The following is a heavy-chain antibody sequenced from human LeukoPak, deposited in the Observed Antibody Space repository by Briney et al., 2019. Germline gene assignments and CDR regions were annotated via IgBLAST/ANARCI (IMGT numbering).Heavy chain of an antibody. V-gene: IGHV3-33*08. J-gene: IGHJ4*02. Sequence: GGSLRLSCAASGFSFSSYAMSWVRQAPGKGLEWVAVIWYDGSNKYYADSVKGRFTISRDNSKNTLYVQMSSLRAEDTAVYYCARSNNGGWGYCDYWGQGSLVTVSS. CDR1: GFSFSSYA. CDR3: ARSNNGGWGYCDY. CDR2: IWYDGSNK. D-gene: IGHD3-16*01.